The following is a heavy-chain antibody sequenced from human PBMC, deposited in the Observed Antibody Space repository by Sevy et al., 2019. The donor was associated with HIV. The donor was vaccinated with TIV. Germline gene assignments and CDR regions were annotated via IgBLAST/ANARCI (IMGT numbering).Heavy chain of an antibody. V-gene: IGHV4-61*01. CDR3: AGGDPAAIGATVDY. J-gene: IGHJ4*02. CDR1: GGSVSSGSYY. D-gene: IGHD2-2*01. Sequence: SETLSLTCTVSGGSVSSGSYYWSWIRQPPGKGLEWIGYIYYSGSTNYNPSLKSRVTISVDTSKNQFSLKLSSVTAADTAVYYCAGGDPAAIGATVDYWGQGTLVTVSS. CDR2: IYYSGST.